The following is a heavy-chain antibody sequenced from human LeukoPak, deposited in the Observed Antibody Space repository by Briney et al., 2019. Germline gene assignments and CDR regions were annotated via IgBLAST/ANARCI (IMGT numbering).Heavy chain of an antibody. V-gene: IGHV3-30-3*01. D-gene: IGHD3-16*01. J-gene: IGHJ4*02. CDR1: GFTFNKFP. CDR3: ARGDGGEVDH. CDR2: VSSDGNIK. Sequence: GGSLRLSCAASGFTFNKFPMHWVRQAPGKGLEWVAAVSSDGNIKNYADSVKGRFTISRGNSKNTLYLQMNSLSPEDAAVYYCARGDGGEVDHWGQGTLVTVSS.